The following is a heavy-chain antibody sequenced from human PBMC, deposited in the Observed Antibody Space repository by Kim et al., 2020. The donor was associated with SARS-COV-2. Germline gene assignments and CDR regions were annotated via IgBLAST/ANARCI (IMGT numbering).Heavy chain of an antibody. CDR1: GFTFSSYG. CDR2: IWYDGSNK. D-gene: IGHD1-26*01. CDR3: ARDPSPLLQNWFDP. V-gene: IGHV3-33*01. J-gene: IGHJ5*02. Sequence: GGSLRLSCAASGFTFSSYGMHWVRQAPGKGLEWVAVIWYDGSNKYYADSVKGRFTISRDNSKNTLYLQMNSLRAEDTAVYYCARDPSPLLQNWFDPWGQGTLVTVSS.